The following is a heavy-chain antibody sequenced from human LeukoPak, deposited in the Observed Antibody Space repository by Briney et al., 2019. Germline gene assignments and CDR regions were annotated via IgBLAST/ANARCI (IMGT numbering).Heavy chain of an antibody. V-gene: IGHV3-23*01. Sequence: PGGSLRLSCAASGFAFSSFAMSWVRQAPGKGREWVSGISTSGDTAYYAHSVKGRFTTSRDNAKSTLSLHMKSLRAEDTAVYYCAKGKYIWNDSPFDSWGQGALVTVSS. J-gene: IGHJ4*02. D-gene: IGHD1-1*01. CDR1: GFAFSSFA. CDR2: ISTSGDTA. CDR3: AKGKYIWNDSPFDS.